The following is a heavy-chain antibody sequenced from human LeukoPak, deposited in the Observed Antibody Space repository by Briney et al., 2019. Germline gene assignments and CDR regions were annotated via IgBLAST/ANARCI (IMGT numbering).Heavy chain of an antibody. J-gene: IGHJ4*02. V-gene: IGHV4-39*01. CDR1: GGSISSGGYY. D-gene: IGHD2-15*01. CDR2: IYYSGST. CDR3: ARLTRVTSWYSGGYYFDY. Sequence: KASETLSLTCTVSGGSISSGGYYWGWIRQPPGKGLEWIGSIYYSGSTYYNPSLKSRVTISVDTSKNQFSLKLSSVTAADTAVYYCARLTRVTSWYSGGYYFDYWGQGTLVTVSS.